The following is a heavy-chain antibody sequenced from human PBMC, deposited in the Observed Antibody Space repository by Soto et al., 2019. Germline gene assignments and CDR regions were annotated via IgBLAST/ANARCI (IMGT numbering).Heavy chain of an antibody. V-gene: IGHV3-7*05. Sequence: PGGSLRLSCAASGFTFSNYWMTWVRQAPGQGLEWVASMNQDGSEKNYVDSVKGRLTISRDNAKNSLYLQLNSLRVEDTAVYYCARHHNGSYYFDYWGQGTLVTVSS. D-gene: IGHD1-26*01. CDR3: ARHHNGSYYFDY. CDR2: MNQDGSEK. CDR1: GFTFSNYW. J-gene: IGHJ4*02.